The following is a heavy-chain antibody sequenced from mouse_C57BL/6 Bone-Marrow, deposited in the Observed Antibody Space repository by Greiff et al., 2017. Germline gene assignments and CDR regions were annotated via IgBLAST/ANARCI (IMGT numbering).Heavy chain of an antibody. V-gene: IGHV5-6*01. CDR2: ISSGGSYT. D-gene: IGHD1-1*01. J-gene: IGHJ1*03. CDR3: ARLGTTVVRYFDV. CDR1: GFTFSSYG. Sequence: EVQRVESGGDLVKPGGSLKLSCAASGFTFSSYGMSWVRQTPDKRLEWVATISSGGSYTYYPDSVKGRFTISRDNAKNTLYLQMSSLKSEDTAMYYCARLGTTVVRYFDVWGTGTTVTVSS.